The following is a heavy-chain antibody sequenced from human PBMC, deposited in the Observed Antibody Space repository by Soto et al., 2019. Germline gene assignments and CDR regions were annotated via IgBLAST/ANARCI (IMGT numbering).Heavy chain of an antibody. CDR3: ARDRGYCSGGSCYLVWFDP. V-gene: IGHV1-8*01. Sequence: QVQLVQSGAEVKRPGASVKVSCKASGYTFTTYDINWVRQATGQGLEWMGWMNPNSGNTGYAQKFQGRVTMTRNTSISTAYMELSSLRSEDTAVYYCARDRGYCSGGSCYLVWFDPWGQGTLVTVSS. J-gene: IGHJ5*02. CDR1: GYTFTTYD. CDR2: MNPNSGNT. D-gene: IGHD2-15*01.